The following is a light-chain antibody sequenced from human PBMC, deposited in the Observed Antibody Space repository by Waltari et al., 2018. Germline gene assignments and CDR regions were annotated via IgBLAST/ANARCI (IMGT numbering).Light chain of an antibody. V-gene: IGLV1-47*01. CDR3: AAWDDSLSGYV. CDR1: SSNIGSNS. Sequence: QSLLTQPPSTSGTPGQRVTISCSGSSSNIGSNSVYWYQQLPGTAPKLLNYRNNQRPSGVPARFSGSKSGTSASLAISGLQSEDEADYHCAAWDDSLSGYVFGTGTKVTV. J-gene: IGLJ1*01. CDR2: RNN.